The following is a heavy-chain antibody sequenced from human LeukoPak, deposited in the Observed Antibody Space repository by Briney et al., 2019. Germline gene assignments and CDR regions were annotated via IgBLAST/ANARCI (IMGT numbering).Heavy chain of an antibody. Sequence: PSETLSLTCAVYGGSFSGYYWSWIRQPPGKGLEWIGYIYYSGSTNYNPSLKSRVTISVDTSKNQFSLKLSSVTAADTAVYYCARNVDVWGQGTTVTVSS. CDR2: IYYSGST. CDR3: ARNVDV. CDR1: GGSFSGYY. J-gene: IGHJ6*02. V-gene: IGHV4-59*08.